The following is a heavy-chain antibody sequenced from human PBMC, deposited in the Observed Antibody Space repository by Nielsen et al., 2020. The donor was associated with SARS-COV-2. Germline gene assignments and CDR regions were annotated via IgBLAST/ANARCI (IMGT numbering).Heavy chain of an antibody. V-gene: IGHV3-33*05. J-gene: IGHJ6*03. CDR3: ARGSGSTEGYFYGRYYYYYMDV. Sequence: WIRQPPGKGLEWVAVISYDGSNKYYADSVKGRFTISRDNSKNTLYLQMNSLRAEDTSVYYCARGSGSTEGYFYGRYYYYYMDVWGKGTTVTVSS. CDR2: ISYDGSNK. D-gene: IGHD5-18*01.